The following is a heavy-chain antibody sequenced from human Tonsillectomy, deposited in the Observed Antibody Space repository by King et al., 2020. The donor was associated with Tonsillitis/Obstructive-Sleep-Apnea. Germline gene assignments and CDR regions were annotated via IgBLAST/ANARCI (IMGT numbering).Heavy chain of an antibody. CDR1: GFTFSSYA. D-gene: IGHD2-2*01. CDR2: ISGSGCST. J-gene: IGHJ4*02. CDR3: AKGSTSCLKGCYFDY. Sequence: VQLVESGGGLVQPGGSLRLSCAASGFTFSSYAMSWVRQAPGKGLEWVSAISGSGCSTYYADAVKGRFTNSRDNSKNTLYLQMNSLRAEDTAVYYCAKGSTSCLKGCYFDYWGQGTLVTVSS. V-gene: IGHV3-23*04.